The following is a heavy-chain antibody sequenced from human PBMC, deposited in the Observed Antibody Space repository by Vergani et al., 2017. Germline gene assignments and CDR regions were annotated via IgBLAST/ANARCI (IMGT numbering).Heavy chain of an antibody. D-gene: IGHD3-22*01. V-gene: IGHV3-43*02. CDR2: ISWDGGST. J-gene: IGHJ4*02. CDR1: GFTVSSNY. CDR3: AKDITPSHYYDSSGPLDY. Sequence: EVQLVESGGGLIQPGGSLRLSCAASGFTVSSNYMSWVRQAPGKGLEWVSLISWDGGSTYYADSVKGRFTISRDNSKNSLYLQMNSLRTEDTALYYCAKDITPSHYYDSSGPLDYWGQGTLVTVSS.